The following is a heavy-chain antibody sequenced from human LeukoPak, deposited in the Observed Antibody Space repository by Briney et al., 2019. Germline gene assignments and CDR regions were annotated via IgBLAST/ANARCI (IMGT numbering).Heavy chain of an antibody. CDR3: ARVLLYSSSWYDY. CDR2: ISSTSSTI. J-gene: IGHJ4*02. D-gene: IGHD6-13*01. CDR1: GFTFSSYS. V-gene: IGHV3-48*01. Sequence: PGGSLRLSCAASGFTFSSYSMNWVRQAPGKGLEWVSYISSTSSTIYYADSVKGRFTISRDNAKNSLYLQMNSPRAEDTAVYYCARVLLYSSSWYDYWGQGTVVTVSS.